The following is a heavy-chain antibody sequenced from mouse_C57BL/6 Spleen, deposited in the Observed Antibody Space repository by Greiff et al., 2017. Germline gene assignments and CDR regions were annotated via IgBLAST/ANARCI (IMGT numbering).Heavy chain of an antibody. Sequence: EVQGVESGGGLVKPGGSLKLSCAASGFTFSDYGMHWVRQAPEKGLEWVAYISSGSSTIYYADTVKGRFTISRDNAKNTLFLQMTSLRSEDTAMYYCAIYYGSSYVGAMDYWGQGTSVTVSS. V-gene: IGHV5-17*01. D-gene: IGHD1-1*01. CDR1: GFTFSDYG. CDR3: AIYYGSSYVGAMDY. J-gene: IGHJ4*01. CDR2: ISSGSSTI.